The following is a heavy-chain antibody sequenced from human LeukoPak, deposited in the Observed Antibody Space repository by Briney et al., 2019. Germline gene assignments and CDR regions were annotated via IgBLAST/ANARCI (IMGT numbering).Heavy chain of an antibody. V-gene: IGHV3-23*01. J-gene: IGHJ4*02. CDR3: ACGELVGAFGY. CDR1: GFTVSSNY. D-gene: IGHD2-21*01. Sequence: GGSLRLSCAASGFTVSSNYMSWVRQAPGKGLEWVSAISGSGGSTYYADSVKGRFTISRDNSKNTLYLQMNSLRAEDTAVYYCACGELVGAFGYWGQGTLVTVSS. CDR2: ISGSGGST.